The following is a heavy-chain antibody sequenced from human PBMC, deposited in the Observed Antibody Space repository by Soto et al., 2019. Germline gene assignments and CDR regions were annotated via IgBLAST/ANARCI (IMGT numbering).Heavy chain of an antibody. D-gene: IGHD2-21*02. J-gene: IGHJ6*02. CDR3: ARRSGVTATFYYYYYGMDV. V-gene: IGHV3-48*03. Sequence: GGSLRLSCAASGFTFSSYEMNWVRQAPGKGLEWVSYIISSGSTIYYADSVKGRFTISRDNAKNSLYLQMNSLRAEDTAVYYCARRSGVTATFYYYYYGMDVWGQGTTVTASS. CDR2: IISSGSTI. CDR1: GFTFSSYE.